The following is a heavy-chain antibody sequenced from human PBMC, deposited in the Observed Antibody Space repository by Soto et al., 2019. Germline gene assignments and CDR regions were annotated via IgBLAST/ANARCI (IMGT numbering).Heavy chain of an antibody. J-gene: IGHJ6*02. CDR3: ASTNRGGAAYYYYGMDV. CDR2: IYYSGST. D-gene: IGHD3-10*01. CDR1: GGSISSYY. Sequence: PSETLSLTCTVSGGSISSYYWSWIRQPPGKGLEWIGYIYYSGSTNYNPSLKSRVTISVDTSKNQFSLKLSSVTAADTAVYYCASTNRGGAAYYYYGMDVWGQGTTVTVSS. V-gene: IGHV4-59*01.